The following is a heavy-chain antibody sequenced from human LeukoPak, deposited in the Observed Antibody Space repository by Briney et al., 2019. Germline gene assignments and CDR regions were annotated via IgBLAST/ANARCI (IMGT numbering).Heavy chain of an antibody. Sequence: PSGTLSLTCAVSGASISDSNWWSWVRQPPGKGLEWIGSIYYSGSTFYNPSLKSRVTISVDTSKNQFSLKLNSVTAADTAVYFCARRQHLDYWGQGTLVTVSS. CDR3: ARRQHLDY. V-gene: IGHV4-4*02. CDR1: GASISDSNW. J-gene: IGHJ4*02. CDR2: IYYSGST.